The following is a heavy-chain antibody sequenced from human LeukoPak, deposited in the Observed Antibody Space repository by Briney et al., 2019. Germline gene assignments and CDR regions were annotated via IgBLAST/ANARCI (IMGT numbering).Heavy chain of an antibody. CDR3: ARAHPFYDFWAPFDY. D-gene: IGHD3-3*01. Sequence: GGSLRLSCAASGFTFSSYDMHWVRQVTGKSLEWVSVIYSGGSTYYADSVKGRFTISRDNSKNTLYLQMNSLRAEDTAVYYCARAHPFYDFWAPFDYWGQGTLVTVSS. CDR1: GFTFSSYD. V-gene: IGHV3-66*01. J-gene: IGHJ4*02. CDR2: IYSGGST.